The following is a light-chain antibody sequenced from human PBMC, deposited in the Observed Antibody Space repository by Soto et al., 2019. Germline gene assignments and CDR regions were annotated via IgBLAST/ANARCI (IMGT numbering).Light chain of an antibody. Sequence: DIQMTQSPSTLSATVGDRVTITCRASKSINSWLAWYQQKPGNAPKLLIYDASSLETGVPSRFSGSGSGTEFTLTISSLQPDDFATYYCQQYYSYLYTFGQGTKLEIK. CDR3: QQYYSYLYT. J-gene: IGKJ2*01. CDR1: KSINSW. CDR2: DAS. V-gene: IGKV1-5*01.